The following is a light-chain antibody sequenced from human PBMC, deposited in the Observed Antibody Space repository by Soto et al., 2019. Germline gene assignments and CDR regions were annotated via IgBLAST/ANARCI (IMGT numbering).Light chain of an antibody. CDR2: KPS. CDR1: QSIVGW. J-gene: IGKJ1*01. V-gene: IGKV1-5*03. CDR3: QQYNDYRSWT. Sequence: DIQMTQSPSNLSASVGDRVTITCRASQSIVGWLAWYQQKPGKAPKLLIYKPSTLESGVPSRFSGSASGTEFTLTISSLQPDDFATYYCQQYNDYRSWTFGQGTKVEIK.